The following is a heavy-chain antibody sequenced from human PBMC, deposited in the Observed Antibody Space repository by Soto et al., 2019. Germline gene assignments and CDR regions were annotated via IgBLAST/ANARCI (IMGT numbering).Heavy chain of an antibody. CDR1: GYIFVNYG. Sequence: QVQLVQSGDEVRKPGSSVKVSCKASGYIFVNYGIAWVRQAPGQGLEWMGWISPYSGNTHYASKVKGSDTMTKATSTSTATMDLGSLTSDDTAVYYCAMVDNYVKPTPLDVWGQGTTVTVSS. CDR3: AMVDNYVKPTPLDV. V-gene: IGHV1-18*01. J-gene: IGHJ6*02. D-gene: IGHD3-16*01. CDR2: ISPYSGNT.